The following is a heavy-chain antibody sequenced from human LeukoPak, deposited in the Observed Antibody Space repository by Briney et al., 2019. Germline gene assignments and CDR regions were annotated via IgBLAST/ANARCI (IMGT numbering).Heavy chain of an antibody. Sequence: GGSLRLSCAARGLTSSDTWMSRVRQSPGEGLEGVGRIQSKADGGTPAYAVPVKGRFIISRDDSKNTVYLQMDSLKIEDTGVYYCTTVYYWGQGTVVTVAS. J-gene: IGHJ4*02. CDR3: TTVYY. CDR2: IQSKADGGTP. CDR1: GLTSSDTW. V-gene: IGHV3-15*01.